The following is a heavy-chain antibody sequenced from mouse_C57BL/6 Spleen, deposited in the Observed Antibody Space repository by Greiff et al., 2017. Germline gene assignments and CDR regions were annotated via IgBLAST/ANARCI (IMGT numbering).Heavy chain of an antibody. Sequence: QVQLKESGAELVKPGASVKVSCKASGYTFTSYWMHWVKQRPGQGLEWIGRIHPSDSDTNYNQKFKGKATLTVDKSSSTAYMQLSSLTSEDSAVYYCAIDTTVVADYYAMDYWGQGTSVTVSS. CDR1: GYTFTSYW. V-gene: IGHV1-74*01. CDR3: AIDTTVVADYYAMDY. CDR2: IHPSDSDT. D-gene: IGHD1-1*01. J-gene: IGHJ4*01.